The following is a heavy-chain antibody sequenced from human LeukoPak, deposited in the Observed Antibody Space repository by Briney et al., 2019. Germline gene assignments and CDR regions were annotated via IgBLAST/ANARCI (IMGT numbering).Heavy chain of an antibody. CDR2: FDPEDGET. CDR3: ARDGGMVRGVLLPDY. D-gene: IGHD3-10*01. Sequence: ASVKVSCKVSGYTLTELSMHWVRQAPGKGLEWMGGFDPEDGETIYAQKFQGRVTMTEDTSTDTAYMELSSLRSEDTAVYYCARDGGMVRGVLLPDYWGQGTLVTVSS. CDR1: GYTLTELS. V-gene: IGHV1-24*01. J-gene: IGHJ4*02.